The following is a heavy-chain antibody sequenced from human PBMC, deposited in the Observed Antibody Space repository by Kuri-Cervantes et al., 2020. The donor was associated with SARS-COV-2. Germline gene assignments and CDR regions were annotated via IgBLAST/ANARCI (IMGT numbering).Heavy chain of an antibody. CDR3: ARGKRSLDFWSGYYSTRTRYWYFDL. V-gene: IGHV3-30*02. CDR2: IRYDGSNK. D-gene: IGHD3-3*01. Sequence: GGSLRLSCAASGFTFSSYGMHWVRQAPGKGLEWVAFIRYDGSNKYYADSVKGRFTISRDNSKNTLYLQMNSLRAEDTAVYYCARGKRSLDFWSGYYSTRTRYWYFDLWGRGTLVTVSS. J-gene: IGHJ2*01. CDR1: GFTFSSYG.